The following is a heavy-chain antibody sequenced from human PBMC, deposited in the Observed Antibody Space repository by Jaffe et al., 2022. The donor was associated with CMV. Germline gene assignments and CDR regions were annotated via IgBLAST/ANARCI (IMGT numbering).Heavy chain of an antibody. CDR3: ARGLGSSGSYWAYYFDY. D-gene: IGHD3-10*01. V-gene: IGHV4-34*01. CDR1: GGSFSGYY. Sequence: QVQLQQWGAGLLKPSETLSLTCAVYGGSFSGYYWSWIRQPPGKGLEWIGEINHSGSTNYNPSLKSRVTISVDTSKNQFSLKLSSVTAADTAVYYCARGLGSSGSYWAYYFDYWGQGTLVTVSS. J-gene: IGHJ4*02. CDR2: INHSGST.